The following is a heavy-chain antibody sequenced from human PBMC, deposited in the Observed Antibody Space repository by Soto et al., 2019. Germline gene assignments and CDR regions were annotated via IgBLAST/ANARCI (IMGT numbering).Heavy chain of an antibody. CDR1: GYTFTSYG. CDR2: ISAYNGNT. Sequence: ASVNVSCKASGYTFTSYGISWVRQAPGQGLEWMGWISAYNGNTNYAQKLQGRVTMTTDTSTSTAYMELRSLRSDNTAVYYCARTPASSWSYNWFDPWGQGTLVTVSS. J-gene: IGHJ5*02. V-gene: IGHV1-18*04. D-gene: IGHD6-13*01. CDR3: ARTPASSWSYNWFDP.